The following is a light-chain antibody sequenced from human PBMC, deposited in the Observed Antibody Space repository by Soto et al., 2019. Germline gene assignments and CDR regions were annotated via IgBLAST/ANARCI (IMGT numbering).Light chain of an antibody. V-gene: IGKV1-17*01. Sequence: DIQSTQSPCFLCPAFSDRVSISCRASQGISSYLAWYQQKPGKAPKRLIYAASSWQSGVPSRFSGSGSGTEFTLTISSLQPEDFATYYCLQHNSYPPTFGQGTKVDIK. CDR2: AAS. CDR3: LQHNSYPPT. J-gene: IGKJ1*01. CDR1: QGISSY.